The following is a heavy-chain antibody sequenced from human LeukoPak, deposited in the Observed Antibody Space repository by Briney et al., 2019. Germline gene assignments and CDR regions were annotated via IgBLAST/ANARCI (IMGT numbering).Heavy chain of an antibody. CDR2: LGTDGTYT. J-gene: IGHJ5*02. V-gene: IGHV3-74*01. CDR1: GFNLRDYW. Sequence: PGGSLRLSCAASGFNLRDYWMHWVRQAPGKGLVWVSRLGTDGTYTNNAASVKGRFTISRESAKNTLYLQMDTLRAEDTAFYYCVRDPSNSGNWFDLWGQGALVTVSS. CDR3: VRDPSNSGNWFDL. D-gene: IGHD4-11*01.